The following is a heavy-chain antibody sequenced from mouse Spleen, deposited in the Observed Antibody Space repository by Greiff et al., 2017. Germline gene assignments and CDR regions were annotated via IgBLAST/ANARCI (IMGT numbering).Heavy chain of an antibody. CDR3: ARLGYYAMDY. CDR2: IRNKANGYTT. CDR1: GFTFTDYY. V-gene: IGHV7-3*01. J-gene: IGHJ4*01. Sequence: EVKLVESGGGLVQPGGSLSLSCAASGFTFTDYYMSWVRQPPGKALEWLGFIRNKANGYTTEYSASVKGRFTISRDNSQSILYLQMNALRAEDSATYYCARLGYYAMDYWGQRTSVTVSS.